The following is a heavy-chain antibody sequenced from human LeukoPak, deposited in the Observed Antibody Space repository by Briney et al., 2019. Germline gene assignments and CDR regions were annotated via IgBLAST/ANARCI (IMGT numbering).Heavy chain of an antibody. CDR3: ARHVEPNYGMDV. D-gene: IGHD1-1*01. CDR2: IYYSGST. Sequence: PSETLSLTCTVSGDSISTTSYYWDWIRQPPGKGLEWIGSIYYSGSTYYNPSLKSRVTISVDTSKNQFSLKLSSVTAADTAVYYCARHVEPNYGMDVWGQGTTVTVSS. J-gene: IGHJ6*02. CDR1: GDSISTTSYY. V-gene: IGHV4-39*01.